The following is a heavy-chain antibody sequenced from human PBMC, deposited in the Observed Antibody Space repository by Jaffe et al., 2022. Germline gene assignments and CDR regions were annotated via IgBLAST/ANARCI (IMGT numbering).Heavy chain of an antibody. CDR3: AREVVNFDY. CDR1: GYSISSGYY. Sequence: QVQLQESGPGLVKPSETLSLTCAVSGYSISSGYYWGWIRQPPGKGLEWIGSIYHSGSTYYNPSLKSRVTISVDTSKNQFSLKLSSVTAADTAVYYCAREVVNFDYWGQGTLVTVSS. V-gene: IGHV4-38-2*02. J-gene: IGHJ4*02. CDR2: IYHSGST. D-gene: IGHD3-22*01.